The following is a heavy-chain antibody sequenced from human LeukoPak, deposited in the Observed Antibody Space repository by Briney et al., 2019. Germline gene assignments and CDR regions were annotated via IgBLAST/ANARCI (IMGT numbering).Heavy chain of an antibody. CDR3: ARDIVVVVAATGDNWFDP. V-gene: IGHV1-2*02. J-gene: IGHJ5*02. Sequence: ASVTVSCTASGYTFTVYYMHWVRQAPGQGLEWMGWINPNSGGTNYAQKFQGRVTMTRDTSISTAYMELSRLRSDDTAVYYCARDIVVVVAATGDNWFDPWGQGTLVTVSS. CDR2: INPNSGGT. D-gene: IGHD2-15*01. CDR1: GYTFTVYY.